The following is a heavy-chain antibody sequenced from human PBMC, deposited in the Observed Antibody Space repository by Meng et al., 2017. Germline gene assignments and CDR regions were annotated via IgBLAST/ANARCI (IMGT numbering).Heavy chain of an antibody. CDR2: IYPGDSDT. D-gene: IGHD3-9*01. CDR1: GYSFTSYW. V-gene: IGHV5-51*01. Sequence: GESLKISCKGSGYSFTSYWIGWVRQMPGKGLEWMGIIYPGDSDTRYSPSFQGQVTISADKSISTAYLQWSSLKASDTAMYYCARAVHYDILTGSSAFDIWGQGTRVTVSS. J-gene: IGHJ3*02. CDR3: ARAVHYDILTGSSAFDI.